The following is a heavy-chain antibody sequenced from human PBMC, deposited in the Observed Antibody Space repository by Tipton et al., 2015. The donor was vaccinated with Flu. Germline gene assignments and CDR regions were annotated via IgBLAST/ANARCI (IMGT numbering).Heavy chain of an antibody. CDR2: INPRGGGT. CDR1: GYIFTTYS. CDR3: ARNRGGYMDV. Sequence: QVQLVQSGAEVKKPGASVKVSCKASGYIFTTYSMHWVRQAPGQGLEWMGIINPRGGGTNDAQKFQGRVIMTRDTSTSTVYLELNTLKSEDTAVYYCARNRGGYMDVWGQGTMVTVSS. V-gene: IGHV1-46*01. D-gene: IGHD3-10*01. J-gene: IGHJ6*02.